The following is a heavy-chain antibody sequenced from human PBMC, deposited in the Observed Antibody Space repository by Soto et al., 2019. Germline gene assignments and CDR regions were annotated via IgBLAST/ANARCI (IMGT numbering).Heavy chain of an antibody. V-gene: IGHV1-2*02. CDR2: INPNSGGT. J-gene: IGHJ6*02. CDR3: ARGELSCDFWSGYCNYYGMDA. Sequence: ASVKVSCKASGYTFTGYYMHWVRQAPGQGLEWMGWINPNSGGTNYAQKFQGRVTMTRDTSISTAYMELSRLRSDDTAVYYCARGELSCDFWSGYCNYYGMDAWGQGTTVTVSS. D-gene: IGHD3-3*01. CDR1: GYTFTGYY.